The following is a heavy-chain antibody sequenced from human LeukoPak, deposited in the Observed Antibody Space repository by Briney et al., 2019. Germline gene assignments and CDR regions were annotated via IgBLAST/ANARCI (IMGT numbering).Heavy chain of an antibody. CDR1: GFTFSTYA. V-gene: IGHV3-23*01. D-gene: IGHD3-22*01. CDR3: AREEKPLIIYYDSSGYWSY. Sequence: GGSLRLSCAASGFTFSTYAVNWVRQAPGKGLEWVSAISGSGGSTYYADSVKGRFTISRDNSKNTLYLQMNSLRAEDTAVYYCAREEKPLIIYYDSSGYWSYWGQGTLVTVSS. J-gene: IGHJ4*02. CDR2: ISGSGGST.